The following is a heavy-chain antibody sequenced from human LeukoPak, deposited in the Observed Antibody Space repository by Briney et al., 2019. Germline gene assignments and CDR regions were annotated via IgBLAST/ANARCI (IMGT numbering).Heavy chain of an antibody. Sequence: AGRSLRLSCAASGFSFSTYGMHWVRQAPGKGLEWVAVLWYDGNTKDYADSVKGRFTISRDKSKNTLYLQMNSLKPEDTAVYYCARGEAFHYDSSGYPDYWGQGTLVTVSS. CDR1: GFSFSTYG. V-gene: IGHV3-33*01. J-gene: IGHJ4*02. D-gene: IGHD3-22*01. CDR3: ARGEAFHYDSSGYPDY. CDR2: LWYDGNTK.